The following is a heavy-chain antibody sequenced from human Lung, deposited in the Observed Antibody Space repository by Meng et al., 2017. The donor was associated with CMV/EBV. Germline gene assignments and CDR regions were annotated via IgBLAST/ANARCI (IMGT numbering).Heavy chain of an antibody. V-gene: IGHV4-4*02. Sequence: QVHLQESGQELMNPSGTLSLPGAFSGGSISSSNWWSWVRQPPGKGLEWIGEIYHSGSTNYNPSLKSRVTISVDKSKNQFSLNLSSVTAADTAVYYCARVGQWLPIDYWGQGTLVTVSS. CDR1: GGSISSSNW. CDR3: ARVGQWLPIDY. J-gene: IGHJ4*02. CDR2: IYHSGST. D-gene: IGHD6-19*01.